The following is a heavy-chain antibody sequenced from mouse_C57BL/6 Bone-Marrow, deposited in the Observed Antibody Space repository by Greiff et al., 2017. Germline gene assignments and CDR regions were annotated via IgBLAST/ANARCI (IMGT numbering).Heavy chain of an antibody. V-gene: IGHV5-15*01. CDR1: GFTFSDYG. J-gene: IGHJ4*01. CDR2: ISNLAYSI. D-gene: IGHD1-1*01. CDR3: ARHRYGSSYNAMDY. Sequence: VQLQQSGGGLVQPGGSLKLSCAASGFTFSDYGMAWVRQAPRKGPEWVAFISNLAYSIYYADTVTGRFTISRENAKNTLYLEMSSLRSEDTAMYYCARHRYGSSYNAMDYWGQGTSVTVSS.